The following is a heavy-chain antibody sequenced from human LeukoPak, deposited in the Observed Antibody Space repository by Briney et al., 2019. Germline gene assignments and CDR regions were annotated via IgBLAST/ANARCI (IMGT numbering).Heavy chain of an antibody. D-gene: IGHD3-22*01. CDR1: GFTFSSYA. CDR3: ARDTYYYGSSGYYAFDI. Sequence: GRSLRLSCAASGFTFSSYAMHWVRQAPGKGLEWVAVISYDESNKYYADSVKGRFTISRDNSKNTLYLQMNSLRAEDTAVYYCARDTYYYGSSGYYAFDIWGQGTMVTVSS. CDR2: ISYDESNK. V-gene: IGHV3-30-3*01. J-gene: IGHJ3*02.